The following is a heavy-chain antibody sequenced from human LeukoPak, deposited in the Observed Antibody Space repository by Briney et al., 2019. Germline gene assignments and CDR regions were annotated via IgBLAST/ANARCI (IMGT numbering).Heavy chain of an antibody. J-gene: IGHJ4*02. D-gene: IGHD1-26*01. V-gene: IGHV3-33*01. CDR1: GFTFSSYG. CDR2: VSNDGRNE. CDR3: ARDSASTPLDY. Sequence: PGRSLRLSCATSGFTFSSYGIHWVHQAPGKGVEWVAVVSNDGRNEYYADSVQGRFSISRDNSKNTVYLQMNSLRAEDTAVYYCARDSASTPLDYWGQGTLVTVSS.